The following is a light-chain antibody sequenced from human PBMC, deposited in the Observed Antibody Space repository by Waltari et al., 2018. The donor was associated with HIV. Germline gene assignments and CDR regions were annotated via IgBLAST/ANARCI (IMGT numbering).Light chain of an antibody. CDR1: QSVSSSH. CDR3: QHFGGSSGLT. CDR2: GAS. J-gene: IGKJ4*01. Sequence: EIVLTQSPGTLSLSAGRRATLSCKTSQSVSSSHVAWLRQRPGQAPRLLISGASNRATDIPDRFSGSGSGTDFTLTINRLEPEDSAVYYCQHFGGSSGLTFGGGTKVEIK. V-gene: IGKV3-20*01.